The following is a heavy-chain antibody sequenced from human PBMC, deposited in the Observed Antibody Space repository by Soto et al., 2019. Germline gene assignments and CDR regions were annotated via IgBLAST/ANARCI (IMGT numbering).Heavy chain of an antibody. CDR1: GFTFSSYA. D-gene: IGHD6-19*01. Sequence: PGGSLRLSCAASGFTFSSYAMSWVRQAPGKWLEWVSAISGSGGSTYYADSVKGRFTISRDNSKNTLYLQMNSLRAEDTAVYYCAKMYGAGTYYYYYYGMDVWGQGTTVTVSS. J-gene: IGHJ6*02. CDR3: AKMYGAGTYYYYYYGMDV. CDR2: ISGSGGST. V-gene: IGHV3-23*01.